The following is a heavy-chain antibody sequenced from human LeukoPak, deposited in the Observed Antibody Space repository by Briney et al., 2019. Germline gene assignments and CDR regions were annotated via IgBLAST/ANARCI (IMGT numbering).Heavy chain of an antibody. Sequence: GGSLRLPCAASGFIFNTFWMNWVRLTPGKGLEWVAKINQDGSDMYYVDSVKGRFFVSRDNARNLVYLQMNSLRVGDTAVYYCARDFPGIGRGTFDFWGQGTIIIVSS. J-gene: IGHJ3*01. CDR3: ARDFPGIGRGTFDF. V-gene: IGHV3-7*03. CDR2: INQDGSDM. CDR1: GFIFNTFW. D-gene: IGHD3-10*01.